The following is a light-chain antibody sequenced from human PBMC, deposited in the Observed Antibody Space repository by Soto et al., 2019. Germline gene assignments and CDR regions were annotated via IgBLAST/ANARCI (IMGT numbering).Light chain of an antibody. Sequence: IQLTHSPSTLSGSVWDRVTITCRASQGVSTWLAWYQQRPSQAPKLLVYEASKLQSGVPSRFSASGSVRDFTLTISSLQPEDSATYYCQQYYDFRTFGQGTKVDIK. CDR3: QQYYDFRT. V-gene: IGKV1-5*03. CDR1: QGVSTW. CDR2: EAS. J-gene: IGKJ1*01.